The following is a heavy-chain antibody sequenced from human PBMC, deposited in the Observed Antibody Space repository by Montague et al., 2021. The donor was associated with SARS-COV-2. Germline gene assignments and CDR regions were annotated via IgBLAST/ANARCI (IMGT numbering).Heavy chain of an antibody. CDR2: IYYSGST. V-gene: IGHV4-59*01. Sequence: SETLSLTCTVSGGSISSYYWSWIRQPPGKGLEWIGYIYYSGSTNYNPSLKSRVTISVDTSKNQFSLKLSSVTAADTAVYYCARGGGWMGSAFDIWGQGTMVTVSS. CDR3: ARGGGWMGSAFDI. D-gene: IGHD6-19*01. CDR1: GGSISSYY. J-gene: IGHJ3*02.